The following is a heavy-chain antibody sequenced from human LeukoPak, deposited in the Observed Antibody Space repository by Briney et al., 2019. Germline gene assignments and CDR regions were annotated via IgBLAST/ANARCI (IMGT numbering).Heavy chain of an antibody. D-gene: IGHD3-9*01. CDR3: ARDRPNYDILTGYYNPLDY. CDR2: ISAYNGNT. Sequence: ASVKVSCKASGYTFTSYGISWVRQAPGQGLEWMGWISAYNGNTNYAQKLQGRVTMTTDTSTSTAYMELRSLRSDDTAVYYCARDRPNYDILTGYYNPLDYWGQGTLVTVSS. V-gene: IGHV1-18*01. CDR1: GYTFTSYG. J-gene: IGHJ4*02.